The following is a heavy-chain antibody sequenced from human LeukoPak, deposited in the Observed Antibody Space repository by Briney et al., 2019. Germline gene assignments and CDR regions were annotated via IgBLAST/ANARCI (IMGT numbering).Heavy chain of an antibody. CDR1: GFIFSNYG. D-gene: IGHD4-23*01. V-gene: IGHV3-33*06. CDR2: IWNDGINK. Sequence: GRSLRLSCAASGFIFSNYGMHWVRQAPGKGLEWVAVIWNDGINKDYAESVKGRFTFSRDNSKSTLYLQMDSLRAEDTAVYYCAKDETLSHYFGYWGQRAPVTVSS. J-gene: IGHJ4*02. CDR3: AKDETLSHYFGY.